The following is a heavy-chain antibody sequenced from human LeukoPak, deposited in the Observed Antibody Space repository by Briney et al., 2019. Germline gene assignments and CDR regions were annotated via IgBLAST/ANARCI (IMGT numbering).Heavy chain of an antibody. CDR3: ARALSWTTQSYYYMDV. D-gene: IGHD3/OR15-3a*01. Sequence: ASVKVSCKASGYTFTSYDMHWVRQATGQGLAWLGWMNPNSGNTGYAQNLQGTVTMTMNTSITTAYMELSSLRSEDPAVYYCARALSWTTQSYYYMDVWGKGTTVTVSS. CDR2: MNPNSGNT. J-gene: IGHJ6*03. V-gene: IGHV1-8*01. CDR1: GYTFTSYD.